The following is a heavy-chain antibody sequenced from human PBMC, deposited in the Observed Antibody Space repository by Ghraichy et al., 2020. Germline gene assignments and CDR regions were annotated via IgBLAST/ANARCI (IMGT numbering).Heavy chain of an antibody. CDR1: GFKFDDYG. V-gene: IGHV3-20*01. Sequence: GGSLRLSCVASGFKFDDYGMSWVRQAPGKGLEWVSGINWNGGSINYADSVKGRFTISRDNAKNSLYLQMNSLRAEDTALYHCARGSRYNSGWYPGAFDIWGQWTIVTVSS. D-gene: IGHD6-19*01. J-gene: IGHJ3*02. CDR3: ARGSRYNSGWYPGAFDI. CDR2: INWNGGSI.